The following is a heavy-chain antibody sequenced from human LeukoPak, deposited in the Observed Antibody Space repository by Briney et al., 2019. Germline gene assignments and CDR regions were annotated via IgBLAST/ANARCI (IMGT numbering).Heavy chain of an antibody. J-gene: IGHJ5*01. Sequence: PSETLSLTCSVSGDSFSNYYWTWIRQPPGTGLEWIGYVYYSGSTNYNPSLKTRLHLSVDTSKNRFSLKLSSVTAADTAVYYCASSPRLTTSWFLFDSWGHGTLITVSS. CDR1: GDSFSNYY. CDR2: VYYSGST. V-gene: IGHV4-59*08. D-gene: IGHD2-2*01. CDR3: ASSPRLTTSWFLFDS.